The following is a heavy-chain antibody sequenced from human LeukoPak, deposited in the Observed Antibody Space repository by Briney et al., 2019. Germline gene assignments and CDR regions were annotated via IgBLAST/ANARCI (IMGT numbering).Heavy chain of an antibody. CDR1: GYTFSDYH. Sequence: ASVKVSCKASGYTFSDYHINWVRQASGQGLEWMGWINPNSGDTKYAQAFQGRVTMTRDTSISTAYMELNRLRSDDTAVYYCARDRWGAAAGTPYNWFDPWGQGTLVTVSS. D-gene: IGHD6-13*01. CDR3: ARDRWGAAAGTPYNWFDP. V-gene: IGHV1-2*02. J-gene: IGHJ5*02. CDR2: INPNSGDT.